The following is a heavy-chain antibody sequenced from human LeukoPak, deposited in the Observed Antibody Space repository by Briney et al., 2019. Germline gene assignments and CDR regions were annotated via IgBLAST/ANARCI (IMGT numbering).Heavy chain of an antibody. D-gene: IGHD7-27*01. CDR2: ITGSGGST. CDR3: AKGLSPGY. CDR1: GIALSNYG. Sequence: GGSLRLSCAVSGIALSNYGMSWVRQAPGKGLEWVAGITGSGGSTNYADSVKGRFTISRDNPKNTLYLQMNSLRAEDTAVYYCAKGLSPGYWGQGTLVTVSS. V-gene: IGHV3-23*01. J-gene: IGHJ4*02.